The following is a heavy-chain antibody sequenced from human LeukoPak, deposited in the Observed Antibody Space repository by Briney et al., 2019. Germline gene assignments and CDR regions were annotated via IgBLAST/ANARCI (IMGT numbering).Heavy chain of an antibody. CDR2: IHYSGST. D-gene: IGHD5-18*01. V-gene: IGHV4-39*07. CDR1: GGSISSSSYY. J-gene: IGHJ3*02. Sequence: PSETLSLTCTVSGGSISSSSYYWGWIRQPPGKGLEWIGSIHYSGSTYYNPSLKSRVTISVDTSKNQFSLKLSSVTAADTAVYYCARDGLWIQNSFDIWGQGTMVTVSS. CDR3: ARDGLWIQNSFDI.